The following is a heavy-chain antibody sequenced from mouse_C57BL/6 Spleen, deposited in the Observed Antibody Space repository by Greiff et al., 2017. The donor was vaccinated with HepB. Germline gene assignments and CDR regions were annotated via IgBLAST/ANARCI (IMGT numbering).Heavy chain of an antibody. Sequence: VQLQQSGAELARPGASVKLSCKASGYTFTSYGISWVRQRTGQGLEWIGEIYPRSGNTYYNEKFKGKATLTADKSSSTAYMELRSLTSEDSAVYFCAREGVVATDWYFDVWGTGTTVTVSS. CDR2: IYPRSGNT. J-gene: IGHJ1*03. V-gene: IGHV1-81*01. CDR3: AREGVVATDWYFDV. CDR1: GYTFTSYG. D-gene: IGHD1-1*01.